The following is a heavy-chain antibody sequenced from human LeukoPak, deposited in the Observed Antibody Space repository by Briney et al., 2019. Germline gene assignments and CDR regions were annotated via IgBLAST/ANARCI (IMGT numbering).Heavy chain of an antibody. CDR2: IYHSGST. CDR3: ARVGIAAAVGAFDI. D-gene: IGHD6-13*01. V-gene: IGHV4-4*02. CDR1: GGSISSSNW. J-gene: IGHJ3*02. Sequence: SETLSLTCAVSGGSISSSNWWSWARQPPGKGLEWIGEIYHSGSTNYNPSLKSRVTISVDKSKNQFSLKLSSVTAADTAVYYCARVGIAAAVGAFDIWGQGTMVTVSS.